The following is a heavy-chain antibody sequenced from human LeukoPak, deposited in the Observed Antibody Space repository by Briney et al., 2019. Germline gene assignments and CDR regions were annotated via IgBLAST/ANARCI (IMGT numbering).Heavy chain of an antibody. CDR3: ARGVGSGSRLSAGDY. CDR2: IWYDGSNK. Sequence: AGGSLRLSCAASGFTFSSYGMHWVRQAPGKGLEWVAVIWYDGSNKYYADWVKGRFPISRDNSKDTLYLQMHSLRAEDTAVYYCARGVGSGSRLSAGDYRGQGTLVTVSS. J-gene: IGHJ4*02. V-gene: IGHV3-33*08. D-gene: IGHD1-26*01. CDR1: GFTFSSYG.